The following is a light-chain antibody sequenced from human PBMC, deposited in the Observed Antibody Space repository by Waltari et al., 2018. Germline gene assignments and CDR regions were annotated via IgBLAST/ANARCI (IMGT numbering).Light chain of an antibody. J-gene: IGLJ1*01. CDR3: QSYDSDLGGSV. CDR1: DSNVGAGYD. V-gene: IGLV1-40*01. Sequence: HSVLTQPPSVSGAPGQRVIISCAGSDSNVGAGYDVQGYQQLPGRAPKLLTNGNPNLPSGCPARFSGSRSGTSASLAITGLHAEYEADYYCQSYDSDLGGSVFGAGTKVSVL. CDR2: GNP.